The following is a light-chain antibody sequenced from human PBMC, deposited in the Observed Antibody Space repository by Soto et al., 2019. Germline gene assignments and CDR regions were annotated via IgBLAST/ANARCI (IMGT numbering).Light chain of an antibody. Sequence: DIQRTQTPSTRSASLGDRVMSTCRASQSISSWLAWYQQKPGKAPKLLIYDASSLHSGVPSRFSGSGSGTDFTLTISSLQPEDFATYYCQQANSFPLTFGGGTKVDIK. J-gene: IGKJ4*01. CDR2: DAS. CDR1: QSISSW. CDR3: QQANSFPLT. V-gene: IGKV1-12*01.